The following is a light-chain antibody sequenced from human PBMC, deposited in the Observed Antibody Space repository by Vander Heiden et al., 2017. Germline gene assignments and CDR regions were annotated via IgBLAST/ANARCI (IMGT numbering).Light chain of an antibody. V-gene: IGKV1-39*01. CDR3: QQSDSTPRT. CDR2: AAS. J-gene: IGKJ1*01. Sequence: DPVSITCRASQSISSYLNWYQQKPGKAPKLLIYAASSLQSGVPSRFSGSGSGTDFTLTISRLQPEDLATYYCQQSDSTPRTFGQGTKVXIK. CDR1: QSISSY.